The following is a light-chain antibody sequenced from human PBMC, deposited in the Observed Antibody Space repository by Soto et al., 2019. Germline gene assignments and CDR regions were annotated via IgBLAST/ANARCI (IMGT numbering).Light chain of an antibody. CDR2: GNS. V-gene: IGLV1-40*01. CDR3: QSYDSSLSGYV. CDR1: SSNIGAGYD. J-gene: IGLJ1*01. Sequence: QSVLTQPPSVSGAPGQRVTISCTGSSSNIGAGYDVHWYQQLPGTAPKPLIYGNSHRPSGVPDRFSGSKSGTSASLAITGLQAEDEADYYCQSYDSSLSGYVFGTGTKVTVL.